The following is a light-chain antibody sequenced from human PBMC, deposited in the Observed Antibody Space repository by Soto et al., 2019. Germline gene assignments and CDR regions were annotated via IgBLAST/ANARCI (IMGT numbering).Light chain of an antibody. J-gene: IGLJ2*01. V-gene: IGLV1-44*01. CDR2: NNN. Sequence: QSVLTQAPSASGTPGQRVTISCSGSSSNIGSDSVNWYQQLPGTAPKLLIYNNNQRPSGVPDRFSGSKSGTSASLAISGLQSEDEADYYCAAWDDSLNGVVFGGGTKSPS. CDR3: AAWDDSLNGVV. CDR1: SSNIGSDS.